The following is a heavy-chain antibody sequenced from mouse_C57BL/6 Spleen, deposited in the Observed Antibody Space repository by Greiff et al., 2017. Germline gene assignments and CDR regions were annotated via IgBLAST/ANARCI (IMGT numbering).Heavy chain of an antibody. V-gene: IGHV1-82*01. J-gene: IGHJ2*01. Sequence: VQLQQSGPELVKPGASVKISCKASGYAFSSSWMNWVKQRPGKGLEWIGRIYPGDGDTNYNGKFKGKATLTADTSSSTAYMQLSSLTSEDSAVYFCANGYSFDYWGQGTTLTVSS. CDR3: ANGYSFDY. D-gene: IGHD2-2*01. CDR2: IYPGDGDT. CDR1: GYAFSSSW.